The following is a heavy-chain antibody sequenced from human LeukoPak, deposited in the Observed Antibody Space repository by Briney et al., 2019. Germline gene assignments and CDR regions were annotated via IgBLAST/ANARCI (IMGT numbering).Heavy chain of an antibody. CDR2: MNPNSDNT. Sequence: ASVKVSCKASGYTFTSYDISWVRQATGQGLEWMGWMNPNSDNTGYAQKFQGRVTMTRNTSISTAYMELSSLRSEDTAVYYCARGLRYCSGGSCSYYFDYWGQGTLVTVSS. J-gene: IGHJ4*02. CDR3: ARGLRYCSGGSCSYYFDY. CDR1: GYTFTSYD. V-gene: IGHV1-8*01. D-gene: IGHD2-15*01.